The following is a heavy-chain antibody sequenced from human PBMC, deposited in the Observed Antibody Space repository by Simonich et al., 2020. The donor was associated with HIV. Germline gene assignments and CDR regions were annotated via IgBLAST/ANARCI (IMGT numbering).Heavy chain of an antibody. V-gene: IGHV3-9*01. J-gene: IGHJ4*02. CDR1: GFTFDVYA. CDR3: AKDKGAYYGSGSPVY. CDR2: ISWNSGSI. Sequence: EVQLVESGGGLVQPGRSLRLSCAASGFTFDVYAMHWVRQAPGEGVEWVAGISWNSGSIGYADSVKGRFTISRDNAKNSLYLQMNSLRAEDTALYYCAKDKGAYYGSGSPVYWGQGTLVTVSS. D-gene: IGHD3-10*01.